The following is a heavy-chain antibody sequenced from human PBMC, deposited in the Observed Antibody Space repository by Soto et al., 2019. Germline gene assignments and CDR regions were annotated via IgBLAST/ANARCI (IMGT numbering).Heavy chain of an antibody. D-gene: IGHD3-3*01. Sequence: GGSLRLSCAASGLTFSTYAMTWVRQTPGKGLEWVSGISGSGGSTYYADSVKGRFTISRDNSKNTLYLQMNSLRAEDTAEYYCAKRPLATVFGVAGNRFDPWGQGTLVTVSS. CDR2: ISGSGGST. CDR3: AKRPLATVFGVAGNRFDP. CDR1: GLTFSTYA. J-gene: IGHJ5*02. V-gene: IGHV3-23*01.